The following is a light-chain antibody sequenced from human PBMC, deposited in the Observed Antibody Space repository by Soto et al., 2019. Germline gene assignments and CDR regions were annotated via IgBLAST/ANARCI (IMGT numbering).Light chain of an antibody. J-gene: IGKJ2*01. V-gene: IGKV1-39*01. CDR3: LQTDSVPYT. CDR1: QSISSY. Sequence: DIQMTQSPSSLSASVGDRVTLTCRASQSISSYLNWYQLKPGRPPKLLIYFASSLQAGVPSRFSGAGSETDFTLTNPDLQPEDFTSYFCLQTDSVPYTFGQGT. CDR2: FAS.